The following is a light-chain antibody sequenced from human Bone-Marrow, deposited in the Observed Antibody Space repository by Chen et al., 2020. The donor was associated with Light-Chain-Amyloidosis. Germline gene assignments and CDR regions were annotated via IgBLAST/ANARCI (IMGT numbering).Light chain of an antibody. CDR2: WAS. CDR1: PSLFYTSNNKNY. J-gene: IGKJ1*01. Sequence: DIVMTQSPDSLAVSLGERATINCKSSPSLFYTSNNKNYLTWYQQNPGQPPKLLIHWASTRESGVPDRFSGSGSGADFTLTISSLQAEDVAVYYCQQYYSSPRWTFGQGTRVEIK. V-gene: IGKV4-1*01. CDR3: QQYYSSPRWT.